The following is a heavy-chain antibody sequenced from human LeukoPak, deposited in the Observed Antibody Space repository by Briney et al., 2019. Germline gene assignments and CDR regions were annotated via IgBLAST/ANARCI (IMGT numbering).Heavy chain of an antibody. CDR3: ARDLRYSSGCLNY. CDR1: GYTFTGYY. Sequence: ASVKVSCKASGYTFTGYYMHWVRQAPGQWLEWMGRINPNSGGTNYAQKFQGRVTMTRDTSISTAYMELSRLRSDDTAVYYCARDLRYSSGCLNYWGQGTLVTVSS. V-gene: IGHV1-2*06. CDR2: INPNSGGT. D-gene: IGHD6-19*01. J-gene: IGHJ4*02.